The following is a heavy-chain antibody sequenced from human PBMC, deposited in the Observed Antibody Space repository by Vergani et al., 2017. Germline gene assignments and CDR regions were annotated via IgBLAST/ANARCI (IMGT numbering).Heavy chain of an antibody. CDR1: GGSISSSSYY. J-gene: IGHJ5*02. CDR3: ARDLRSSIWPYRNNWFDP. Sequence: QLQLQESGPGLVKPSETLSLTCTVSGGSISSSSYYWGWIRQPPGKGLEWIGSIYYSGSTYYNPSLKSRVTISVDTSKNQFSLKLSSVTAADTAVYYCARDLRSSIWPYRNNWFDPWGQGTLVTVSS. V-gene: IGHV4-39*07. D-gene: IGHD6-13*01. CDR2: IYYSGST.